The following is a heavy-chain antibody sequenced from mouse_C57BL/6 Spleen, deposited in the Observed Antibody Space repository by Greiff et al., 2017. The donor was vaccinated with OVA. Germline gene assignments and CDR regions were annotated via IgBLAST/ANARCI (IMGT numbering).Heavy chain of an antibody. J-gene: IGHJ3*01. CDR2: IDPSDSYT. Sequence: QVQLQQPGAELVMPGASVKLSCKASGYTFTSYWMHWVKQRPGQGLEWIGEIDPSDSYTNYNQKFKGKSTLTVDKSSSTAYMQRSSLTSEDSAVYYCARGHSNYDYWGQGTLVTVSA. D-gene: IGHD2-5*01. CDR3: ARGHSNYDY. CDR1: GYTFTSYW. V-gene: IGHV1-69*01.